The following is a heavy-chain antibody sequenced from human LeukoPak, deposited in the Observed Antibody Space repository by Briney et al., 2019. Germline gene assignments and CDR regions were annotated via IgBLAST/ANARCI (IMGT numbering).Heavy chain of an antibody. J-gene: IGHJ4*02. D-gene: IGHD6-6*01. Sequence: ASVKVSCKASGYTFTSYGISWVRQAPGQGLEWMGWISAYNGNTNYAQKLQGRVTITADESTSTAYMELSSLRSEDTAVYYCARGRQLVGGFDYWGQGTLVTVSS. CDR3: ARGRQLVGGFDY. CDR2: ISAYNGNT. V-gene: IGHV1-18*01. CDR1: GYTFTSYG.